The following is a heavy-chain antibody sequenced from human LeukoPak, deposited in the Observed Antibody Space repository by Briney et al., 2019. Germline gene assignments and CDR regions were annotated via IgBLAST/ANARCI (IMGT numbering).Heavy chain of an antibody. Sequence: SDTLSLTCAVYGGSFSGYYWSWIRQPPGKGLEWIGEINHSGSTNYNPSLKSRVTISVDTSKNQFSLKLTSVTAADTAVYYCARGGNYYDSSGYYWSHWFDPWGQGTLVTVSS. J-gene: IGHJ5*02. V-gene: IGHV4-34*01. CDR1: GGSFSGYY. CDR2: INHSGST. D-gene: IGHD3-22*01. CDR3: ARGGNYYDSSGYYWSHWFDP.